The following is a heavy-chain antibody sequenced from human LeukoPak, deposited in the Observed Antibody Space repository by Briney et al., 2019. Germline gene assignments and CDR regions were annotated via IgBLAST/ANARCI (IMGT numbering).Heavy chain of an antibody. V-gene: IGHV3-53*01. CDR2: IYSGGRT. CDR3: ARVYYGSGSLYYYYYMDV. Sequence: GGSLRLSCAASGFTVSSNYMSWVRQAPGKGLEWVSVIYSGGRTYYADSVKGRFTISRDNSKNTLYLQMNSLRAEDTAVYYCARVYYGSGSLYYYYYMDVWGKGTTVTISS. D-gene: IGHD3-10*01. J-gene: IGHJ6*03. CDR1: GFTVSSNY.